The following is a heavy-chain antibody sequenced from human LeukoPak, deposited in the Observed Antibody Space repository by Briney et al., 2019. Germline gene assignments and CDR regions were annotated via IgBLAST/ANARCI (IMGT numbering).Heavy chain of an antibody. V-gene: IGHV4-59*01. D-gene: IGHD6-13*01. CDR3: ARGSSSSSWGNSYYYMDV. Sequence: SETLSLTCTVSGGSISSYYWTWIRQPPGKGLEWIGYISYSGSTNYNPSLKSRVTISVDTSKNQFSLMLSSVTAADTAVYYCARGSSSSSWGNSYYYMDVWGKGTSVTISS. CDR2: ISYSGST. J-gene: IGHJ6*03. CDR1: GGSISSYY.